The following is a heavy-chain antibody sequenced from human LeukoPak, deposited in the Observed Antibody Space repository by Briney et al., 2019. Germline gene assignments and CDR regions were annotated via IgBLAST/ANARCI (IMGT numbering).Heavy chain of an antibody. CDR3: ARGARIAVAVNFDY. D-gene: IGHD6-19*01. Sequence: SETLSLTCSVSGGSISSSSYYWGWIRQPPGKGLEWIGSIYYSGSTYYNPSLKSRVTISVDTSKNQFSLKLSSVIAADTAVYYCARGARIAVAVNFDYWGQGTLVTVSS. CDR1: GGSISSSSYY. J-gene: IGHJ4*02. CDR2: IYYSGST. V-gene: IGHV4-39*07.